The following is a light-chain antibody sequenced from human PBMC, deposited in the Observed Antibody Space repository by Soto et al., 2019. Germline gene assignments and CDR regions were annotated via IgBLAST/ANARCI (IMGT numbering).Light chain of an antibody. Sequence: QSALTQPASVSGSPGQSITISCTGTSSDVGGYNFVSWYQHHPGKAPKLIIYDVSYRPSGVSNRFSVSKSGNTASLTISGLHAEDEADYYCTSYTSSFTYVFGTGTKVT. CDR1: SSDVGGYNF. J-gene: IGLJ1*01. CDR2: DVS. V-gene: IGLV2-14*03. CDR3: TSYTSSFTYV.